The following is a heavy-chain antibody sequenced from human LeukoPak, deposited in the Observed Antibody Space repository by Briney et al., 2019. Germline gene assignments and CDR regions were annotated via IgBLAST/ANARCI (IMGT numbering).Heavy chain of an antibody. CDR3: ARDRDLGYCSGGSCSSEGYMDV. J-gene: IGHJ6*03. CDR2: INPNSGGT. D-gene: IGHD2-15*01. Sequence: GASVKVSCKASGYTFTRYGLSWVRQAPGQGLEWMGWINPNSGGTNYAQKFQGRVTMTRDTSISTAYMELSRLRSDDTAVYYCARDRDLGYCSGGSCSSEGYMDVWGKGTTVTVSS. V-gene: IGHV1-2*02. CDR1: GYTFTRYG.